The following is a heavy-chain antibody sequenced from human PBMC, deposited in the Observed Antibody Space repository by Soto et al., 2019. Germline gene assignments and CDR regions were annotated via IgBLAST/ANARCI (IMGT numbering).Heavy chain of an antibody. CDR2: ISGSGFST. D-gene: IGHD3-16*01. V-gene: IGHV3-23*01. CDR3: ATFTFGRPFDT. CDR1: GFNFNTSA. J-gene: IGHJ3*02. Sequence: GGSLILSCAASGFNFNTSAMSWVRQAPGQGLEWVSAISGSGFSTYYADSVKGRFSISSDSSKNTLFVQTNSLRADDTAIYFCATFTFGRPFDTWGQGTMVTVSS.